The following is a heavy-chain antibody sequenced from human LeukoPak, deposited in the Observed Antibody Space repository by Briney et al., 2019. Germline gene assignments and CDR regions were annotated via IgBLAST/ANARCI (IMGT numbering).Heavy chain of an antibody. V-gene: IGHV3-21*01. CDR1: GFTFSRYS. Sequence: GGSLRLSCAASGFTFSRYSMNWVRQAPGKGLEWVSSISSGSSFMYYADSVKGRFTISRDNPKNTLYLQMNSLRAEDTAVYYCARTLRGSYDSSGYYSPDAFDIWGQGTMVTVSS. D-gene: IGHD3-22*01. CDR3: ARTLRGSYDSSGYYSPDAFDI. J-gene: IGHJ3*02. CDR2: ISSGSSFM.